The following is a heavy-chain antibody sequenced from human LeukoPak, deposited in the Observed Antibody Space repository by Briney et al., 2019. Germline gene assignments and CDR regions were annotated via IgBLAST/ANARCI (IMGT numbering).Heavy chain of an antibody. D-gene: IGHD3-10*01. J-gene: IGHJ4*02. Sequence: ASVKVSCKASGYTFTGYYMHWVRQAPGHGLEWMGWINPNSGGTNYAQKFQGRVTMTRDTSISTAYMELSRLRSDDTAVYYCARSSGSGSYYLQWGQGTLVTVSS. CDR2: INPNSGGT. CDR1: GYTFTGYY. CDR3: ARSSGSGSYYLQ. V-gene: IGHV1-2*02.